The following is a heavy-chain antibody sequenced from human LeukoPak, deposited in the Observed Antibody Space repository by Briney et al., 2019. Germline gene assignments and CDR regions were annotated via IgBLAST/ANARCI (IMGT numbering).Heavy chain of an antibody. V-gene: IGHV3-30*04. Sequence: GGSLRLSCAASGFTFSSYALHWVRQAPGKGLEWVALISYDGSGKYYADSVKGRFTISRDNAKNSLYLQMNSLRAEDTAVYSCARGGSQTVTTSLGAFDIWGQGTLVTVSS. CDR1: GFTFSSYA. D-gene: IGHD4-17*01. CDR3: ARGGSQTVTTSLGAFDI. J-gene: IGHJ3*02. CDR2: ISYDGSGK.